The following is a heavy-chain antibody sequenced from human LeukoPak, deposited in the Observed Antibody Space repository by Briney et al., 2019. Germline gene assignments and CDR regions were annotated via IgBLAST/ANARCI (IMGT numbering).Heavy chain of an antibody. Sequence: SETLSLICTVSGGSISSGSYYWSWIRQPAGKGLEWIGRIYTSGSTNYNPSLKSRVTISVDTSKNQFSLKLSSVTAADTAVYYCSGVPAAPTYYYYYMDVWGKGTTVTVSS. CDR1: GGSISSGSYY. D-gene: IGHD2-2*01. CDR3: SGVPAAPTYYYYYMDV. V-gene: IGHV4-61*02. CDR2: IYTSGST. J-gene: IGHJ6*03.